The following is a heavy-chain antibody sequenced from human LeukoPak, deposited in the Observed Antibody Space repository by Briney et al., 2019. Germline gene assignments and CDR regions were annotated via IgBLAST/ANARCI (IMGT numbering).Heavy chain of an antibody. V-gene: IGHV4-59*12. Sequence: SETLSLTCTVSGGSIGTYSWNWIRQPPGKGLEWIGYIYYSGTTNYNPSLKSRVTISVDTSKNQFSLKLSSVTAADTAVYYCARCSDEYSSSWYGDHDAFDIWGQGTVVTVSS. D-gene: IGHD6-13*01. J-gene: IGHJ3*02. CDR1: GGSIGTYS. CDR2: IYYSGTT. CDR3: ARCSDEYSSSWYGDHDAFDI.